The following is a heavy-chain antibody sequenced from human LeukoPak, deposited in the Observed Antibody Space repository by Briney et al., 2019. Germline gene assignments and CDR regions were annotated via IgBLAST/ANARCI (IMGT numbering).Heavy chain of an antibody. Sequence: SETLSLTCTVSGGSISSYYWSWIRQPAGKGLEWIGRIYTSGSTNYNPSLKGRVTMSVDTSKNQFSLKLSSVTAADTAVYYCARYKNYDILTGYYTGWFDPWGQGTLVTVSS. V-gene: IGHV4-4*07. CDR3: ARYKNYDILTGYYTGWFDP. D-gene: IGHD3-9*01. J-gene: IGHJ5*02. CDR1: GGSISSYY. CDR2: IYTSGST.